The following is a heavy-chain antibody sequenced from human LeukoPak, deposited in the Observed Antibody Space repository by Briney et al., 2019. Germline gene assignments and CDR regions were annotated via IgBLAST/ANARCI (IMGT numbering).Heavy chain of an antibody. CDR2: IHPGDSDT. D-gene: IGHD6-13*01. CDR3: ARSIFLTHSSTWYPLAY. J-gene: IGHJ4*02. CDR1: GYTFTNYW. Sequence: GESLKISCKASGYTFTNYWIGWVRQMPGKGLEWMGIIHPGDSDTRYSPSFQGQVTISADRSITTAYLQWSSLKASDTAMYYCARSIFLTHSSTWYPLAYWGQGTLVTVSS. V-gene: IGHV5-51*01.